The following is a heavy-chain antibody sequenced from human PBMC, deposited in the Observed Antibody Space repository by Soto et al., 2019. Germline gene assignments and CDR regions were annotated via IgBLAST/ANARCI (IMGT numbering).Heavy chain of an antibody. Sequence: ASVKVSCKASGYTFTGYYMHWVRQAPGQGLEWMGWINPNSGGTNYAQKFQGWVTMTRDTSISTAYMELSRLRSDDTAVYYCARDRCSGGSCHDGFDIWCQGTMVTVSS. CDR1: GYTFTGYY. V-gene: IGHV1-2*04. D-gene: IGHD2-15*01. CDR3: ARDRCSGGSCHDGFDI. J-gene: IGHJ3*02. CDR2: INPNSGGT.